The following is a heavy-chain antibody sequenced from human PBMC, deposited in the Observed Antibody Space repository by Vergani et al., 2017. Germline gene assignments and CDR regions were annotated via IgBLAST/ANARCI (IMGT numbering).Heavy chain of an antibody. D-gene: IGHD6-19*01. CDR3: ARGQWLTTLSFDY. CDR2: IRRRSEHYAT. J-gene: IGHJ4*02. V-gene: IGHV3-73*01. CDR1: GFVFSESP. Sequence: EVQLMESGGGWAQPGGSLRLSCAASGFVFSESPIHWVRQVPGKGLEWLGHIRRRSEHYATAYGPSLIGRATISRDDSTNTAYLQLSSLGTDDTAVYYCARGQWLTTLSFDYWGQGTLVTVSS.